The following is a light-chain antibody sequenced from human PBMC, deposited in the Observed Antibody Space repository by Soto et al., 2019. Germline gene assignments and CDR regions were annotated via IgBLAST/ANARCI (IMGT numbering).Light chain of an antibody. Sequence: DIQMTQSPSTLSASVGDRVTITCRASQSINNWLAWYQQKPGKAPKLLIYTASSLESGVPSRFSGSGSGTEFTLTISSLQPDDFATYYCQQYDSYSWTFGQGTKVDIK. CDR1: QSINNW. V-gene: IGKV1-5*03. CDR2: TAS. CDR3: QQYDSYSWT. J-gene: IGKJ1*01.